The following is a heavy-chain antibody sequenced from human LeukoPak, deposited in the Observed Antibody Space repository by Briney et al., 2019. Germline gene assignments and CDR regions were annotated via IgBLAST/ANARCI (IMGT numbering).Heavy chain of an antibody. CDR3: ARGSGYGHYYYCMDV. CDR1: GGTFSSYA. Sequence: SVKVSCKASGGTFSSYAICWVRRAPAPGLERMGGIIPIFGTVNYAQKFQGRVTITTDESTSTAYMELSSLRSEDTAVYYCARGSGYGHYYYCMDVWGKATTVTVCS. CDR2: IIPIFGTV. V-gene: IGHV1-69*05. D-gene: IGHD3-3*01. J-gene: IGHJ6*03.